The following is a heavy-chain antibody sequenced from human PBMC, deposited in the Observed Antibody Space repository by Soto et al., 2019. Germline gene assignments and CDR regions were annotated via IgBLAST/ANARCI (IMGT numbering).Heavy chain of an antibody. V-gene: IGHV4-59*01. CDR1: GGSISSYY. CDR3: ARVCFDILTGYHDAFDI. J-gene: IGHJ3*02. CDR2: IFYSGST. D-gene: IGHD3-9*01. Sequence: QVQLQESGPGLVKPSETLSRTCTVSGGSISSYYWNWIQQPPGKGLERIGYIFYSGSTNYNPSLKSRVTISVDTSQNQFSLKLNSVTAADTAVYYCARVCFDILTGYHDAFDIWGQGTMVTVSA.